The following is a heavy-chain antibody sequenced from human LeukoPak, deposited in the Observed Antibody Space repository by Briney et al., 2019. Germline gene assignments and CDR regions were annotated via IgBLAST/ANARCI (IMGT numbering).Heavy chain of an antibody. CDR1: GDSVSSNSAA. D-gene: IGHD3-16*02. CDR3: AVSYDYVGGSYRPGPFDY. V-gene: IGHV6-1*01. CDR2: TYYRSKWYN. Sequence: SQTLSLTCAISGDSVSSNSAAWNWIRQSPSRGLEWLGRTYYRSKWYNDYAVSVKSRITINPDTSKNQFSLQLNSVTPEDTAVYYCAVSYDYVGGSYRPGPFDYWGQGTLVTVSS. J-gene: IGHJ4*02.